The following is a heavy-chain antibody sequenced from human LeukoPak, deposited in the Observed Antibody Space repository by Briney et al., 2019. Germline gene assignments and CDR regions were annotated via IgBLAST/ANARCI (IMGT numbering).Heavy chain of an antibody. J-gene: IGHJ3*02. CDR1: GGSISSSNW. D-gene: IGHD2-8*02. CDR3: ARSRAKVLHAFDI. V-gene: IGHV4-4*02. Sequence: SAPLSLSCAVSGGSISSSNWWSWVRQPPGKGLEWIGETYHSGSTNYNPSLKSRVTISVDKSKNQFSLKLSSVTAADTAVYYCARSRAKVLHAFDIWGQGTMVTVSS. CDR2: TYHSGST.